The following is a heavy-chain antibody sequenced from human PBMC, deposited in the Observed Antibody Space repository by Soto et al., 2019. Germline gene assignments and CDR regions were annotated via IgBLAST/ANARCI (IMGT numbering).Heavy chain of an antibody. CDR1: GFTFSSYS. V-gene: IGHV3-21*01. J-gene: IGHJ4*02. D-gene: IGHD2-2*01. CDR2: ISSSSSYI. Sequence: PGGSLRLSCAASGFTFSSYSMNWVRQAPGKGLEWVSSISSSSSYIYYADSVKGRFTISRDNAKNSLYLQMNSLRVEDTAVYYCARVYCSTTTCHVQAFDSWGLGTLVTAPQ. CDR3: ARVYCSTTTCHVQAFDS.